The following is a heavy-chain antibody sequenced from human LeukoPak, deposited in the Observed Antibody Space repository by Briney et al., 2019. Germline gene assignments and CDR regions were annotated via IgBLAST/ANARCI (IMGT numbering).Heavy chain of an antibody. CDR2: IYANGNT. J-gene: IGHJ3*01. CDR1: GASVSTTAYF. V-gene: IGHV4-61*02. CDR3: ASYREAYDLYPHGLDV. Sequence: PSETLSLTCSVSGASVSTTAYFWNWIRQPAGEGLEWIGRIYANGNTHYNPSLKSRVTMSLDTSKNQFSLTMNSVTAADSAVYFCASYREAYDLYPHGLDVWGRGTVVTVSS. D-gene: IGHD5-24*01.